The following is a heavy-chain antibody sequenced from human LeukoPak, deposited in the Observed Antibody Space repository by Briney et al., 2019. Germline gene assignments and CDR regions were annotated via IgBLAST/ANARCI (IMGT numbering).Heavy chain of an antibody. D-gene: IGHD5-12*01. CDR3: ARDIQWPTPTLYGTDY. J-gene: IGHJ4*02. CDR2: INPNSGRT. CDR1: GYTVTRYY. V-gene: IGHV1-2*02. Sequence: ASVKVSCKASGYTVTRYYMHWVRQAPGQGLECMGWINPNSGRTNYEQKFQGTVTMTRDTSISTAYMELSRLRSDDTAVYYCARDIQWPTPTLYGTDYWGQGTLVTVSS.